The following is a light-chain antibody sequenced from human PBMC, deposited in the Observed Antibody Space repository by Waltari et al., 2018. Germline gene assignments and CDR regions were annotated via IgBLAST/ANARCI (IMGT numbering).Light chain of an antibody. CDR2: DAS. J-gene: IGKJ1*01. Sequence: DIQMTQSPSTLSASVGDRVTITCRASQSISGWLAWYQQKPGKAPKLLIYDASSLESGVPSRFSGIRSGTEFTLTISSLQPDDFATYYCQQSYSTPRTFGQGTKVEIK. CDR1: QSISGW. CDR3: QQSYSTPRT. V-gene: IGKV1-5*01.